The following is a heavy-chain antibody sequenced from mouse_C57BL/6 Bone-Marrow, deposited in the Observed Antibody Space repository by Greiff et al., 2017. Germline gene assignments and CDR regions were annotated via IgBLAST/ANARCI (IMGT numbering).Heavy chain of an antibody. CDR2: ISTGGGST. D-gene: IGHD1-1*01. V-gene: IGHV5-12*01. CDR3: ARFYYGSSYGYFDY. Sequence: EVMLVESGGGLVQPGGSLKLSCAASGFTFSDYYMYWVRQTPEKRLEWVAYISTGGGSTYYPDTVKGRFTITRDNAKNTLYLQMSRLKSEDTAMYYCARFYYGSSYGYFDYWGQGTTLTVSS. J-gene: IGHJ2*01. CDR1: GFTFSDYY.